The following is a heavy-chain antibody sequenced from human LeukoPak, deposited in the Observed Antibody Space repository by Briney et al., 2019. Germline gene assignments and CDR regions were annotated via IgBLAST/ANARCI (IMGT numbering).Heavy chain of an antibody. CDR1: GCSVSRGYYY. V-gene: IGHV4-39*01. J-gene: IGHJ4*02. Sequence: SETLSLTCSVSGCSVSRGYYYWAGIRQSPGKGLEWVGSVYYTGSTYYNPSLRSRVTMSVDTSKNQFSLRLISVTAANTAVYLSARRADLGAGTSLGFDYWGQGTRVTVSS. CDR3: ARRADLGAGTSLGFDY. D-gene: IGHD6-19*01. CDR2: VYYTGST.